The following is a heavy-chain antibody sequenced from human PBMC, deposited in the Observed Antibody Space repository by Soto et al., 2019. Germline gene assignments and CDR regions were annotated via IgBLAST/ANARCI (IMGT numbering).Heavy chain of an antibody. V-gene: IGHV1-8*01. CDR3: ARMATFGSLNWFDP. CDR2: MNPGSGDT. J-gene: IGHJ5*02. CDR1: GYSFTNND. D-gene: IGHD3-16*01. Sequence: ASVKVYCNASGYSFTNNDVSWVRQATGQGLEWMGWMNPGSGDTGYAQKFQGRVTMTRDISTATAYMELSSLRSDDTATYYCARMATFGSLNWFDPWGQGPLVTVSS.